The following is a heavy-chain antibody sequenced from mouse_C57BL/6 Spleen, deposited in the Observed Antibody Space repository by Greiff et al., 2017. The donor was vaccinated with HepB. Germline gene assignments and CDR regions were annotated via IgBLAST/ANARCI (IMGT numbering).Heavy chain of an antibody. Sequence: QVQLQQPGAELVKPGASVKLSCKASGYTFTSYWMQWVKQRPGQGLEWIGEIDPSDSYTNSNQKFKGKATLTVDTSSSTAYMQLSSLTSEDSAVYYCARSGRDYFDYWGQGTTLTVSS. CDR3: ARSGRDYFDY. CDR2: IDPSDSYT. V-gene: IGHV1-50*01. CDR1: GYTFTSYW. J-gene: IGHJ2*01. D-gene: IGHD3-1*01.